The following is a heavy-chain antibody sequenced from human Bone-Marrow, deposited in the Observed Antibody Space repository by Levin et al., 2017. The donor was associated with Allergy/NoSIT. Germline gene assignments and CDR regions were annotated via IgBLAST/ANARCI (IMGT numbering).Heavy chain of an antibody. J-gene: IGHJ4*02. Sequence: KVSCKTSSDSSAKYWIGWVRQMPGKGLEWMGIIYPGDSDTRYNPSFQAQVTISADKSINNAYLQWSSLRTSDTATYYCAKGSDTSGYYFDDWGQGTLVSVSS. CDR2: IYPGDSDT. CDR3: AKGSDTSGYYFDD. V-gene: IGHV5-51*01. D-gene: IGHD3-22*01. CDR1: SDSSAKYW.